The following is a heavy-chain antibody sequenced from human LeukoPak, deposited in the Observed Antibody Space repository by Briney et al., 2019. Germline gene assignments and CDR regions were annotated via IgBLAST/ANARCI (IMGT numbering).Heavy chain of an antibody. V-gene: IGHV4-39*07. J-gene: IGHJ4*02. CDR1: GGSISSSSYY. CDR2: IFHSGST. Sequence: SETLSLTCTVSGGSISSSSYYWGWNRQPPGKGLEWIGSIFHSGSTYYNPSLKSRVTISVDTSKNQFSLKLSSVTAADTAVYYCARVERRGELAYWGRGPLVPSSS. D-gene: IGHD3-16*01. CDR3: ARVERRGELAY.